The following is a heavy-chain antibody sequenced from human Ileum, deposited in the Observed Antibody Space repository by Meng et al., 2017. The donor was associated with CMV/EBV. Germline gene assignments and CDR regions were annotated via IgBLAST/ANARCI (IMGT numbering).Heavy chain of an antibody. V-gene: IGHV3-21*01. D-gene: IGHD2-2*01. J-gene: IGHJ5*02. CDR2: ISSSSSYI. Sequence: GALKISCAASGFTFSSYSMNWVRQAPGKGLEWVSSISSSSSYIYYADSVKGRFTISRDNAKNSLYLQMNSLRAEDTAVYYCARYCSSTSCYGGNWFDPWGQGTLVTVSS. CDR1: GFTFSSYS. CDR3: ARYCSSTSCYGGNWFDP.